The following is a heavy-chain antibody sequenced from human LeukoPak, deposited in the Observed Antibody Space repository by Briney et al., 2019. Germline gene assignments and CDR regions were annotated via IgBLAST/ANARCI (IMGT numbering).Heavy chain of an antibody. CDR3: ASSGYSYGFHFDY. V-gene: IGHV4-59*01. CDR1: GGSISSYY. Sequence: SETLSLTCTVSGGSISSYYWSWIRQPPGKGLEWIGYIYYSGSTNYNPSLKSRVTISVDTSKNQFSLKLSSVTAADTAVYYCASSGYSYGFHFDYWGRGTLVTVSS. J-gene: IGHJ4*02. D-gene: IGHD5-18*01. CDR2: IYYSGST.